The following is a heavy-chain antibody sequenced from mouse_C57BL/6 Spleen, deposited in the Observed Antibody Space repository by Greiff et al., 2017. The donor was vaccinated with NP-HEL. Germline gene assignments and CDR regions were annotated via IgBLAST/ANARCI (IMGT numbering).Heavy chain of an antibody. CDR3: ARNYGSSPQAMDY. CDR1: GYTFTSYW. V-gene: IGHV1-69*01. D-gene: IGHD1-1*01. J-gene: IGHJ4*01. CDR2: IDPSDSYT. Sequence: VQLQQPGAELVMPGASVKLSCKASGYTFTSYWMHWVKQRPGQGLEWIGEIDPSDSYTNYNQKFKGKSTLTVDKSSSTAYMQLSSLTSEDSAVYYCARNYGSSPQAMDYWGQGTSVTVSS.